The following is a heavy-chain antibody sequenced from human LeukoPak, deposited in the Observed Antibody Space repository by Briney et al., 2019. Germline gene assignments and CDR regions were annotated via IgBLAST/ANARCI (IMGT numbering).Heavy chain of an antibody. V-gene: IGHV4-59*01. CDR2: VYYSGIT. CDR3: ARNYYGSASYYRTGFDP. CDR1: GGSISSFY. D-gene: IGHD3-10*01. Sequence: SETLSLTCTVPGGSISSFYWSWIRQPPGKGLEWIGYVYYSGITNYNPSLKSRVSMSVDTSKNQFSLKLSSVTAADTAVYYCARNYYGSASYYRTGFDPWGQGTLVTVSS. J-gene: IGHJ5*02.